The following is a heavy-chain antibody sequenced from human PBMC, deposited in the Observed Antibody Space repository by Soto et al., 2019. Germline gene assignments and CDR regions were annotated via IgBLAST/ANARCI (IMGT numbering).Heavy chain of an antibody. CDR2: ISYDGSNK. CDR1: ECTVSSYA. Sequence: GGSLRISCAACECTVSSYAMHLDSKAQSKGLEWVAVISYDGSNKYYADSVKGRFTISRDNSKNTLYLQMNSLRAEDTAVYYCASRYCSGGSCQGGDYWGQGTLVTVSS. D-gene: IGHD2-15*01. J-gene: IGHJ4*02. V-gene: IGHV3-30-3*02. CDR3: ASRYCSGGSCQGGDY.